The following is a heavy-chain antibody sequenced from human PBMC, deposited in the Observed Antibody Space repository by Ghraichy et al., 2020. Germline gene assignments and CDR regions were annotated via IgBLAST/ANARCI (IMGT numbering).Heavy chain of an antibody. D-gene: IGHD3-10*01. J-gene: IGHJ6*02. CDR2: INHSGST. Sequence: SETLSLTCAVYGGSFSGYYWSWIRQPPGKGLEWIGEINHSGSTNYNPSLKSRVTISVDTSKNQFSLKLSSVTAADTAVYYCARALTMVRGVILYYYYGMDVWGQGTTVTVSS. CDR3: ARALTMVRGVILYYYYGMDV. CDR1: GGSFSGYY. V-gene: IGHV4-34*01.